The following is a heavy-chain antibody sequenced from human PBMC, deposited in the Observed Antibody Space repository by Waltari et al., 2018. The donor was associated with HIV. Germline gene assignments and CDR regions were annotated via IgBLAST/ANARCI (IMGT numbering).Heavy chain of an antibody. V-gene: IGHV3-7*01. D-gene: IGHD6-6*01. J-gene: IGHJ2*01. CDR3: ARSKYSSSSGFDL. Sequence: EVQLVESGGGLVQPGGSLRLSCGASGFTFTSYWMSWVRQAPGKGVEWGANIKQDGREKYYVDSMKGRFTISRDNAKNSLYLQMNSLRAEDTAVYYCARSKYSSSSGFDLWGRGTLVTVSS. CDR1: GFTFTSYW. CDR2: IKQDGREK.